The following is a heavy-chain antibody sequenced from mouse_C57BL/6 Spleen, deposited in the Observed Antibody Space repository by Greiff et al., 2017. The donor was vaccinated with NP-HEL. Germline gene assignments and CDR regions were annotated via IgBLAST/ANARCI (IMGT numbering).Heavy chain of an antibody. CDR1: GYAFSSSW. Sequence: QVQLQQSGPELVKPGASVKISCKASGYAFSSSWMNWVKQRPGKGLEWIGRIYPGDGDTNYNGKFKGKATLTADKSSSTAYMQLSSLTSEDSAVYFCANYWGYFDVWGTGTTVTVSS. D-gene: IGHD1-1*01. V-gene: IGHV1-82*01. CDR2: IYPGDGDT. CDR3: ANYWGYFDV. J-gene: IGHJ1*03.